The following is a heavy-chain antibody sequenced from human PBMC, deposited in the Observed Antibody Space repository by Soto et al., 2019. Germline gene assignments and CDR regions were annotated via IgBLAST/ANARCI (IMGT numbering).Heavy chain of an antibody. D-gene: IGHD4-17*01. Sequence: QVQVQESGPGLVKPSETLSLTCTVSGGSVSGGSYFWSWIRQPPGKGLEWIGHIFYIGTTSYNPSLKSRVTISVDMSKNQFSLRLSSVTAADTAVYYCARDDGRTVRGSDYYYSLDVWGQGTTVTVSS. V-gene: IGHV4-61*01. J-gene: IGHJ6*02. CDR3: ARDDGRTVRGSDYYYSLDV. CDR2: IFYIGTT. CDR1: GGSVSGGSYF.